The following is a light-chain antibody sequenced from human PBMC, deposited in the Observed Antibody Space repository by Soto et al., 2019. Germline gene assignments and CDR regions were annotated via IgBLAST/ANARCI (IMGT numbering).Light chain of an antibody. Sequence: QSALTQPPSASGSPGQSVTISCTGTSSDVGGYNYVSWYQQHPGKAPKLMIYEVNKRPSGVPERFSGSKSGNTASLTVSGLQAEDEAHYYCSSYSGSNGLLFGGGTKLTVL. CDR2: EVN. CDR3: SSYSGSNGLL. CDR1: SSDVGGYNY. V-gene: IGLV2-8*01. J-gene: IGLJ2*01.